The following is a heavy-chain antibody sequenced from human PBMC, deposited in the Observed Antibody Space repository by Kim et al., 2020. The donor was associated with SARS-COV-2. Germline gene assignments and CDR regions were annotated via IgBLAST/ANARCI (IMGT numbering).Heavy chain of an antibody. J-gene: IGHJ6*02. D-gene: IGHD2-15*01. Sequence: SETLSLTCTVSGGSISSSSYYWGWIRQPPGKGLEWIGSIYYSGSTYYNPSLKSRVTISVDTSKNQFSLKLSSVTAADTAVYYCARPGQDINYYYGMDVWGQGTTVTVSS. CDR3: ARPGQDINYYYGMDV. CDR1: GGSISSSSYY. CDR2: IYYSGST. V-gene: IGHV4-39*01.